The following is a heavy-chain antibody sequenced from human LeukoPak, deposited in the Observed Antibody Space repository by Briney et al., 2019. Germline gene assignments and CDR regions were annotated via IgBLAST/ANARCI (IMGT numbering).Heavy chain of an antibody. CDR2: ISGSGGST. D-gene: IGHD2-15*01. V-gene: IGHV3-23*01. CDR3: AKGDIVVVAAATDY. CDR1: GFTFDDYA. Sequence: PGGSLRLSCAASGFTFDDYAMHWVRHAPGKGLEWVSAISGSGGSTYYADSVKGRLTISRDNSKNTLYLQMDGLRAEDTAVYYCAKGDIVVVAAATDYWGQGTLVTVSS. J-gene: IGHJ4*02.